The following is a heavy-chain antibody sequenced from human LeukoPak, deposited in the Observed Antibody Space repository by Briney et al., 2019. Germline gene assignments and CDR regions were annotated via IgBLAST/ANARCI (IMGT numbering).Heavy chain of an antibody. CDR3: ARAKEGNWFDP. CDR2: IKQDGSEK. Sequence: PGGSLRLSCAASGFTFSSYWMSWVRQAPGKGLEWVANIKQDGSEKYYVDSVKGRYTISRDNAKNSLYLQMNSLRAEDTAVYYCARAKEGNWFDPWGQGTLVTVSS. J-gene: IGHJ5*02. CDR1: GFTFSSYW. V-gene: IGHV3-7*01.